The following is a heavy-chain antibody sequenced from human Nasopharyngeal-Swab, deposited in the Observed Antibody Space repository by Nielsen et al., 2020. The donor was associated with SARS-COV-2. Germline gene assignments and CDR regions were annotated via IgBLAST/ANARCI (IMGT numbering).Heavy chain of an antibody. CDR3: ARAHSAPWFGINYFDY. J-gene: IGHJ4*02. D-gene: IGHD3-10*01. V-gene: IGHV4-59*13. CDR2: IYYSGST. Sequence: GSLRLSCTVSGDSISSYDWSWIRQPPGKGLAWIGYIYYSGSTNYNPSLKSRVTISVDTSKNQFSLKLTSVTAADTAVYYCARAHSAPWFGINYFDYWGQGTLVTVSS. CDR1: GDSISSYD.